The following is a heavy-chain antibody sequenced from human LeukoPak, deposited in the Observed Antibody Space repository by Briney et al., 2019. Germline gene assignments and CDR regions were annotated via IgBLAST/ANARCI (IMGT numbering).Heavy chain of an antibody. D-gene: IGHD2-2*01. Sequence: ASVKVFCKVSGYTLTELSMHWVRQAPGKGVEWMGGFDPEDGETIYAQKFQGRVTMTEDTSTDTAYMELSSLRSEDTAVYYCATDLHCSSTSCPFDYWGQGTLVTVSS. CDR1: GYTLTELS. J-gene: IGHJ4*02. CDR2: FDPEDGET. CDR3: ATDLHCSSTSCPFDY. V-gene: IGHV1-24*01.